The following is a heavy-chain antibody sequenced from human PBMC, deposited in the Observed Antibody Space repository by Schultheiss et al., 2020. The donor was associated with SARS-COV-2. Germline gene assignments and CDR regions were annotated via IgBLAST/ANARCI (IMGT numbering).Heavy chain of an antibody. V-gene: IGHV4-34*01. CDR1: GGSISSYY. Sequence: SETLSLTCTVSGGSISSYYWSWIRQPPGKGLEWIGEINHSGSTNYNPSLKSRVTISVDTSKNQFSLKLSSVTAADTAVYYCARGRLARSKTTFDYWGQGTLVTVSS. CDR3: ARGRLARSKTTFDY. J-gene: IGHJ4*02. CDR2: INHSGST. D-gene: IGHD1-1*01.